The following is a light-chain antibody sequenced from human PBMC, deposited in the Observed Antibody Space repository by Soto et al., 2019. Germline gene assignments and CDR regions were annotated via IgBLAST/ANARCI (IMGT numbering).Light chain of an antibody. CDR2: AAS. J-gene: IGKJ5*01. Sequence: EVVLTQAPATLSVSKVERPTLSCSASQSISTNLAWYQQKHGQAPRLLIYAASARATGIPARFSGSGSGTEFTLTISSLQSEDFAVYYCRQYDNWPPITFGQGTRLEIK. CDR1: QSISTN. V-gene: IGKV3-15*01. CDR3: RQYDNWPPIT.